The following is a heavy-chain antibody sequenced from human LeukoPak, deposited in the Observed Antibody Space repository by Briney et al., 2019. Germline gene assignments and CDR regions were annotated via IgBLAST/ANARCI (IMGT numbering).Heavy chain of an antibody. D-gene: IGHD2-2*01. CDR2: IIPIFGTA. CDR3: ARGTADPRYYYYGMDV. Sequence: SVKVSCKASGGTFSSYAISWVRQAPGQGLEWMGGIIPIFGTANYAQKFQGRVTVTADESTSTAYMELSSLRSEDTAVYYCARGTADPRYYYYGMDVWGQGTTVTVSS. CDR1: GGTFSSYA. J-gene: IGHJ6*02. V-gene: IGHV1-69*13.